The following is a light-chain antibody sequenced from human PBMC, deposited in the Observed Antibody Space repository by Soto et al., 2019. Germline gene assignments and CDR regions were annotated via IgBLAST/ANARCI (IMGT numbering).Light chain of an antibody. CDR1: QSVSSY. Sequence: EIVLTHSPAPLSLSPGERATLSCRASQSVSSYLAWYQQKPGQAPRLLIYDASNRATGIPARFSGSGSGTEFTLTISSLQSEDFAVYYCQQYNNWPQITFGQGTRLEIK. J-gene: IGKJ5*01. V-gene: IGKV3-11*01. CDR2: DAS. CDR3: QQYNNWPQIT.